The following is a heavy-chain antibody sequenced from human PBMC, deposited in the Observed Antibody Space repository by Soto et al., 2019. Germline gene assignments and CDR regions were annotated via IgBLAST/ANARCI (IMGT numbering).Heavy chain of an antibody. CDR3: ARAGGPGGGDC. CDR2: LNANGGET. CDR1: GFTFSNYW. V-gene: IGHV3-74*03. D-gene: IGHD3-10*01. Sequence: EVQLVESGGGLVQPGGSLRLSCAASGFTFSNYWMYWIRQAPGEGLVWVSRLNANGGETTYADSVKGRFTISRDNAKNRLYLQMNRLRAEDTAVYYCARAGGPGGGDCWGPGTLVTVST. J-gene: IGHJ4*02.